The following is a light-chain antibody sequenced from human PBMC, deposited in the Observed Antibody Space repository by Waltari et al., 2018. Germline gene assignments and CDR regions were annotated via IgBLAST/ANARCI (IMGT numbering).Light chain of an antibody. CDR3: QQYNRYPLT. V-gene: IGKV1-5*03. CDR2: KTS. J-gene: IGKJ4*01. Sequence: DIQLTQSPSTLYPSVADRVTITCRASQSSSDWLAWYQQKPGKAPKLLIYKTSNLQSGVPSRFSGSGSGTEFTLTISSLQPDDFATYYCQQYNRYPLTFGGGTKVEIK. CDR1: QSSSDW.